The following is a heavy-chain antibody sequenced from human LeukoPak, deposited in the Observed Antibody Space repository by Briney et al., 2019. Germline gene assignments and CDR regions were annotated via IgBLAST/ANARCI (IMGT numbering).Heavy chain of an antibody. CDR1: GGSISSYY. J-gene: IGHJ4*02. D-gene: IGHD6-19*01. V-gene: IGHV4-59*08. CDR3: ARSGGWYWYYFDY. CDR2: IYYSGST. Sequence: SETLSLTCTVSGGSISSYYWSWIRQPPGKGLEWIGYIYYSGSTNYNPSLKSRVTISVDTSKNQFSLKLSSVTAADTAVYYCARSGGWYWYYFDYWGQGTLVTVSS.